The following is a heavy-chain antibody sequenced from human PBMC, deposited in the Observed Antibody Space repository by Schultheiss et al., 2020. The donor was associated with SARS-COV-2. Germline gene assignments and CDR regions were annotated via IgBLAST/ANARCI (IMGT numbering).Heavy chain of an antibody. CDR2: INAGNGNT. D-gene: IGHD3-16*02. Sequence: ASVKVSCKASGYTFTSYAMHWVRQAPGQRLEWMGWINAGNGNTKYSQKFQGRVTITRDTSASTAYMELSSLRSEDTAVYYCALIMITFGGVIAEDYWGQGTLVTVSS. CDR3: ALIMITFGGVIAEDY. CDR1: GYTFTSYA. V-gene: IGHV1-3*01. J-gene: IGHJ4*02.